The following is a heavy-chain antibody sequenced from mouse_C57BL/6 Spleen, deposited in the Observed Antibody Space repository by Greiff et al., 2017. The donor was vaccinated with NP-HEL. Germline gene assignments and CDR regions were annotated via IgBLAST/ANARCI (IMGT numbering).Heavy chain of an antibody. J-gene: IGHJ3*01. CDR1: GFTITNTY. CDR3: ARWDYDYDDIDY. D-gene: IGHD2-4*01. V-gene: IGHV14-3*01. CDR2: IDPAHGNT. Sequence: EVQLQQSVAELVRPGASVKLSCTASGFTITNTYMHWVKQRPEQGLEWIGRIDPAHGNTKYAPKFQVKATITADTSSNTAYLQLSTLTSEDTAIYYCARWDYDYDDIDYWGQGTLVTVSA.